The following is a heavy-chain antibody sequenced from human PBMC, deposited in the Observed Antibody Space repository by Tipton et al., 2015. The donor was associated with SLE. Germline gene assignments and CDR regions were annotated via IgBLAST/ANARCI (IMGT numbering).Heavy chain of an antibody. V-gene: IGHV1-18*01. Sequence: QLVQSGAEVKKPGSSVKVSCKASGGTFSSYAISWVRQAPGQGLEWMGWISAYNGNTNYAQKLQGRVTMTTDTSTSTAYMELRSLRSDDTAVYYCARSEIVVAHRPDPHFDYWGQGTLVTVSS. CDR2: ISAYNGNT. CDR1: GGTFSSYA. J-gene: IGHJ4*02. D-gene: IGHD3-22*01. CDR3: ARSEIVVAHRPDPHFDY.